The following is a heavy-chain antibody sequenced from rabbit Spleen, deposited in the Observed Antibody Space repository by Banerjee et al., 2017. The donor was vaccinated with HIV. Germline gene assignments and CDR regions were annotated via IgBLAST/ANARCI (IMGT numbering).Heavy chain of an antibody. CDR2: INAITGKA. V-gene: IGHV1S45*01. CDR3: AREMRDTGYDGYGYSFYFAL. Sequence: QEQLVESGGGLVQPGGSLKLSCTASGFSFSNKAVMCWVRQAPGKGLEWIACINAITGKAVYASWAKGRFTFSKTSSTMVTLQMTSLTAADTASYFCAREMRDTGYDGYGYSFYFALWGPGTLVTVS. J-gene: IGHJ4*01. D-gene: IGHD6-1*01. CDR1: GFSFSNKAV.